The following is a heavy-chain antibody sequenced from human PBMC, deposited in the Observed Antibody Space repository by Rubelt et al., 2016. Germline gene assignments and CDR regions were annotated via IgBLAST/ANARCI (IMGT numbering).Heavy chain of an antibody. Sequence: EVQLVESGGGLVQPGGSLRLSCAASGFTFSSYEMNWVRQAPGKGLEWVSYISSSGSTIYYADSVKGRFTISMDNANNSLYLQMNSLRAEDTAVYYCARSDIVATITDYWGQGTLVTVSS. CDR3: ARSDIVATITDY. J-gene: IGHJ4*02. D-gene: IGHD5-12*01. CDR2: ISSSGSTI. CDR1: GFTFSSYE. V-gene: IGHV3-48*03.